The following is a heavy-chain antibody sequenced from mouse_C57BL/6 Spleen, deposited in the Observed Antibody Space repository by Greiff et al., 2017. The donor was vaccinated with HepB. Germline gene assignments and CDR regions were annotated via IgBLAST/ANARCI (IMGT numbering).Heavy chain of an antibody. CDR2: IDPSDSYT. V-gene: IGHV1-59*01. D-gene: IGHD2-14*01. CDR3: ARGGTFDY. CDR1: GYTFTSYW. Sequence: QVQLQQPGAELVRPGTSVKLSCKASGYTFTSYWMHWVKQRPGQGLEWIGVIDPSDSYTNYNQKFKGKATLTVDTSSSTAYMQLSSLTSEDSAVYYCARGGTFDYWGQSTTLTVSS. J-gene: IGHJ2*01.